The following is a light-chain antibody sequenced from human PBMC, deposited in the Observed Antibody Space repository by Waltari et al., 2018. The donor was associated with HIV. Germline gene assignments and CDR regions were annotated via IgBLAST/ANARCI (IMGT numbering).Light chain of an antibody. Sequence: FMLTQPHSMSASPGTTVTISCTRSSGTIASNSVQWYQQRPGGAPTTVVLEDTQRPSGVPERFSGSIDSSSNSASLTISGLKTEDEADYYCQSYDTTNHLIFGGGTKVTVL. CDR2: EDT. CDR1: SGTIASNS. J-gene: IGLJ2*01. CDR3: QSYDTTNHLI. V-gene: IGLV6-57*04.